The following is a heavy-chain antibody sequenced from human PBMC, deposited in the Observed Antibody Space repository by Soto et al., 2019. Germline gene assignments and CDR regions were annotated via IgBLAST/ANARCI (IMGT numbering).Heavy chain of an antibody. Sequence: ASVKVSCKASGYTFTGYYIHWVRQAPGQGLEWMGWINPNSGGTKYPQKFQGRVTMTRDTSISTVCMSLTGLKSDDTAVYFCARDLAKGGGSAGFDYWGQGTLVTVSS. D-gene: IGHD2-15*01. CDR3: ARDLAKGGGSAGFDY. V-gene: IGHV1-2*02. J-gene: IGHJ4*02. CDR1: GYTFTGYY. CDR2: INPNSGGT.